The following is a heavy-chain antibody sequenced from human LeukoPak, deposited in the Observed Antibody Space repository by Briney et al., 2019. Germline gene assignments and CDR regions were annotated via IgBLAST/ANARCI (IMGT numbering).Heavy chain of an antibody. V-gene: IGHV3-21*01. D-gene: IGHD2-2*01. J-gene: IGHJ5*02. CDR3: ASDLPAATT. Sequence: GGSLRLSCAASGFTFSAYSMSWVRQAPGKGLEWVPSISANSDYIFYPDSMKGRFTISRDDAQKSLYLQMDSLRAEDTAVYYCASDLPAATTWGQGTLVTVSS. CDR2: ISANSDYI. CDR1: GFTFSAYS.